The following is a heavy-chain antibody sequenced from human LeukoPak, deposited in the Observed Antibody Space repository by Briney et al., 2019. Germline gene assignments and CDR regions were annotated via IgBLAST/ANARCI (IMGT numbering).Heavy chain of an antibody. CDR3: ATRKLGNDY. D-gene: IGHD7-27*01. Sequence: PSETLSLTCTVSGGSISSYYWSWIRQPPGKGLEYIGYIYYSGSTNYNPTLKSRVTISVDTSKNQFSLKLYSVTAADTAVYYCATRKLGNDYWGQGTLVTVSS. CDR1: GGSISSYY. J-gene: IGHJ4*02. V-gene: IGHV4-59*01. CDR2: IYYSGST.